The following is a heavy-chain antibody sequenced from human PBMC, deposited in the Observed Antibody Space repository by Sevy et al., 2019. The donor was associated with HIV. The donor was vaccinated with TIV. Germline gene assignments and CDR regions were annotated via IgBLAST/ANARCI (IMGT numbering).Heavy chain of an antibody. CDR2: IKSKTDGGTT. D-gene: IGHD3-9*01. J-gene: IGHJ4*02. CDR1: GFTFSNAW. V-gene: IGHV3-15*01. Sequence: GGSLRLSCAASGFTFSNAWMSWVRQAPGKGLEWVGRIKSKTDGGTTDYAAPVKGRFTISRDDSKNTLYLKMNSLKTEDTAVYYCTTSLRYFDWLFPYFDYWGQGTLVTVSS. CDR3: TTSLRYFDWLFPYFDY.